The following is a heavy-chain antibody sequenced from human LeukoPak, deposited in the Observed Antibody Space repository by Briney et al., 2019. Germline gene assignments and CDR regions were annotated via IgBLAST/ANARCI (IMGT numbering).Heavy chain of an antibody. J-gene: IGHJ5*02. V-gene: IGHV3-23*01. D-gene: IGHD3-22*01. Sequence: GGSLRLSCAASGFTFSGYAMSWVRQAPGKGLEWVSAISGSGGSTYYADSVKGRFTISRDNSKNTLYLQMNSLRAEDTAVYYCAKGRNRDYYDSSGPPNWFDPWGQGTLVTVAS. CDR1: GFTFSGYA. CDR2: ISGSGGST. CDR3: AKGRNRDYYDSSGPPNWFDP.